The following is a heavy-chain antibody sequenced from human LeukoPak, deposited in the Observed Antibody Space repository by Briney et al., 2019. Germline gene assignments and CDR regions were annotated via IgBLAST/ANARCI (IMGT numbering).Heavy chain of an antibody. V-gene: IGHV1-8*01. J-gene: IGHJ3*02. CDR2: MNPNSGNT. CDR1: GYTFTSYD. D-gene: IGHD2-21*01. CDR3: ARGILSSGAFDI. Sequence: ASVKVSCKASGYTFTSYDINWVRQATGQGLEWMGWMNPNSGNTGYAQKFQGRVTMTRNTSISTAYMEPSSLRSEDTAVYYCARGILSSGAFDIWSQGTMVTVSS.